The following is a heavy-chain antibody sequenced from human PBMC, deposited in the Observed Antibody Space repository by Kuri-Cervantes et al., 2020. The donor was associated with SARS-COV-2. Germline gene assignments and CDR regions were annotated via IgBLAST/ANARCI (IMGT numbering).Heavy chain of an antibody. CDR2: ISSSSSYI. V-gene: IGHV3-21*01. CDR1: GFTFSSYS. CDR3: AIIESSSDYYYYYGMDV. J-gene: IGHJ6*02. D-gene: IGHD3-10*01. Sequence: GGSLRLSCAASGFTFSSYSMNWVRQAPGEGLEWVSSISSSSSYIYYADSVKGRFTISRDNAKNSLYLQMNSLRAEDTAVYYCAIIESSSDYYYYYGMDVWGQGTTVTVSS.